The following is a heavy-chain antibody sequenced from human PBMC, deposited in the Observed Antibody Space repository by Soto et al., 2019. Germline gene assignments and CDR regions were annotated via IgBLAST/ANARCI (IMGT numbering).Heavy chain of an antibody. V-gene: IGHV1-8*01. J-gene: IGHJ4*02. CDR2: MNPYSGNT. CDR1: GSTFTTYD. Sequence: ASVKVSCKASGSTFTTYDIRWVRQATGQGLEWMGWMNPYSGNTGYSQKFQGRVTVTRNSSISTVYMELSGLRPYDPAVDYCARRKERSGPHYFDYWGQGSQVTVPQ. D-gene: IGHD6-25*01. CDR3: ARRKERSGPHYFDY.